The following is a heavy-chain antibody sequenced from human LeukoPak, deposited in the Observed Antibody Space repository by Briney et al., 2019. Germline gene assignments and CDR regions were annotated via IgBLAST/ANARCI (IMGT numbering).Heavy chain of an antibody. CDR3: ARGGEGELPWVSRFDY. CDR1: GLTYSDYY. V-gene: IGHV3-11*06. D-gene: IGHD1-26*01. CDR2: ISDSGSYA. J-gene: IGHJ4*02. Sequence: GGSLRLSCVVSGLTYSDYYMSWIRQAPGKGLEWISYISDSGSYANYADSVKGRFTISRDNAKNSLYLQMNSLRAEDTAVYYCARGGEGELPWVSRFDYWGQGTLVTVSS.